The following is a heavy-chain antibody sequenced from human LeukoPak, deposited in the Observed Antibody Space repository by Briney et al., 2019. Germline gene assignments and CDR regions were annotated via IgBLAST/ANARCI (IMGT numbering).Heavy chain of an antibody. CDR1: GYTFTGYY. J-gene: IGHJ4*02. CDR3: ARDSWPGGQLLLGGS. CDR2: INPNSGGT. V-gene: IGHV1-2*02. Sequence: ASVKVSCKASGYTFTGYYMHWVRQAPGQGLEWMGWINPNSGGTNYAQKLQGRVTMTTDTSTSTAYMELRSLRSDDTAVYYCARDSWPGGQLLLGGSWGQGTLVTVSS. D-gene: IGHD2-15*01.